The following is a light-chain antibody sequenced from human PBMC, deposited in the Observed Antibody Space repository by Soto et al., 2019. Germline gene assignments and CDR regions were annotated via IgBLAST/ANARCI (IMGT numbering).Light chain of an antibody. CDR3: QQHSNWPPIT. Sequence: EIVLTQSPGTLSLSPGERATLSCRASQSVSSSYLAWYQQKPGQAPRLLIFAASTRATVIPARFRGSGSGTEFTLTISSLEPEDFAVYYCQQHSNWPPITFGQGTRLEIK. CDR2: AAS. V-gene: IGKV3D-20*02. J-gene: IGKJ5*01. CDR1: QSVSSSY.